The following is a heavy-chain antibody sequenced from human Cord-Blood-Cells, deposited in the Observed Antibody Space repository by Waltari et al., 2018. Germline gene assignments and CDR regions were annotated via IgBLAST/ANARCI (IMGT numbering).Heavy chain of an antibody. J-gene: IGHJ6*03. V-gene: IGHV5-51*01. CDR2: IYPGDSDT. Sequence: EVQLVQSGAEVKKPGESLKISCKGSGYSFTGYWIGWVRQMPGKGLAWMGIIYPGDSDTRYSPSFQGQVTISADKSISTAYLQWSSLKASDTAMYYCARIPYYYGSGSYYNYYYYMDVWGKGTTVTVSS. CDR3: ARIPYYYGSGSYYNYYYYMDV. D-gene: IGHD3-10*01. CDR1: GYSFTGYW.